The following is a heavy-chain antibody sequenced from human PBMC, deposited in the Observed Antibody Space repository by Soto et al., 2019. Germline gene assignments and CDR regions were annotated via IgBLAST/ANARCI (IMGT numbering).Heavy chain of an antibody. J-gene: IGHJ4*02. CDR3: ARGGRYDSSGYYYPNDY. V-gene: IGHV3-30-3*01. D-gene: IGHD3-22*01. CDR2: ISYDGSNK. CDR1: GFTFSSYA. Sequence: QVQLVESGGGVVQPGRSLRLSCAASGFTFSSYAMHWVRQAPGKGLEWVAVISYDGSNKYYADSVKGRFTISRDNSKNTLYLQMNSLRADDTAVYYCARGGRYDSSGYYYPNDYWGQGTLVTVSS.